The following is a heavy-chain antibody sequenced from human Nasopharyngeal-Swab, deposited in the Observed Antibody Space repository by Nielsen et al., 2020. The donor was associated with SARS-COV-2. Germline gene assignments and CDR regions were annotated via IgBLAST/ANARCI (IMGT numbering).Heavy chain of an antibody. CDR3: ARIVTDIVVVPAAHYYYYGMDV. CDR1: GGTFSSYA. J-gene: IGHJ6*02. Sequence: SVKVSCKASGGTFSSYAISWVRQASGQGLEWMGGIIPIFGTANYAQKFQGRVTITADESTSTAYMELSSLRSEDTAVYYCARIVTDIVVVPAAHYYYYGMDVWGQGTTVTVSS. D-gene: IGHD2-2*01. CDR2: IIPIFGTA. V-gene: IGHV1-69*13.